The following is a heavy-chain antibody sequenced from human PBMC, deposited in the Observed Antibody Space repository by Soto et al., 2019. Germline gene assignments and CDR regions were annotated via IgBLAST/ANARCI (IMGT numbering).Heavy chain of an antibody. CDR1: RGSLSGYY. J-gene: IGHJ4*02. V-gene: IGHV4-34*01. CDR3: ARAAKVSDTAQTGPDF. Sequence: SVTLSLTCSLYRGSLSGYYWSWIRKPPGQGLEWIGKISPIGATNDSASLKSRVAMSVDSSKNQFSLSLTSLTAADSAVYYCARAAKVSDTAQTGPDFWGQGSLFTVSS. CDR2: ISPIGAT.